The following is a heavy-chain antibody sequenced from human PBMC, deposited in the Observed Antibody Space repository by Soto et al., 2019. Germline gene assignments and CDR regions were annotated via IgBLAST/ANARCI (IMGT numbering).Heavy chain of an antibody. J-gene: IGHJ4*02. CDR1: GFTFRSYD. CDR3: AKRYCSGAGCALFDY. D-gene: IGHD2-15*01. V-gene: IGHV3-23*01. Sequence: GGSLRLSCIASGFTFRSYDMTWVRQAPGKGLEWVSTVSKTGLTTYYADSVKGRFTISRDNSKNTLSLQMNRLRAEDTALYYCAKRYCSGAGCALFDYWGQGTLVTAPQ. CDR2: VSKTGLTT.